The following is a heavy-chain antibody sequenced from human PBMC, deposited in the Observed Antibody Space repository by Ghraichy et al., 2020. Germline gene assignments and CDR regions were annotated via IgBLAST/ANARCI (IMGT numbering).Heavy chain of an antibody. V-gene: IGHV3-20*04. CDR3: ARRQRITIFGVDPYGMDF. CDR1: GFTFDDYG. Sequence: GGSLRLSCAVSGFTFDDYGMSWVRQAPGKGLEWVSGMNWNGGSTGYADSVKGRFTISRDNAKNSLYLQMTSLRAEDTALYYCARRQRITIFGVDPYGMDFWGQGTLVTVSS. J-gene: IGHJ4*02. CDR2: MNWNGGST. D-gene: IGHD3-3*01.